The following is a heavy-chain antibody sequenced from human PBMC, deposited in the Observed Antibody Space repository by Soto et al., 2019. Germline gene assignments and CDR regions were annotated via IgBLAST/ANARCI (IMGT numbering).Heavy chain of an antibody. V-gene: IGHV4-59*01. D-gene: IGHD3-3*01. CDR1: GRSICTYY. Sequence: ETLSLTCTVSGRSICTYYWNWVRQPPGKGLEWIGYIYYSGSTTYNPSLKSRVTISVDTSKNQFSLKLSSVTAADTAVYYCARDAPASYDFGPFDYWGQGTLVTVSS. J-gene: IGHJ4*02. CDR3: ARDAPASYDFGPFDY. CDR2: IYYSGST.